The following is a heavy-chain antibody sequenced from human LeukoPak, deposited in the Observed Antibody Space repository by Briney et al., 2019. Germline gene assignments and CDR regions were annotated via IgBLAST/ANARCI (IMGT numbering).Heavy chain of an antibody. CDR2: IYYSGST. CDR3: ARDRAAAGTGGPDY. CDR1: GGSISSYY. V-gene: IGHV4-59*01. J-gene: IGHJ4*02. Sequence: SETLSLTCTVSGGSISSYYWSWIRQPPGKGLEWIGYIYYSGSTNYNPSLKSRVTISVDTSKNQFSLKLSSVTAADTAVYYCARDRAAAGTGGPDYWGQGTLVTVSS. D-gene: IGHD6-13*01.